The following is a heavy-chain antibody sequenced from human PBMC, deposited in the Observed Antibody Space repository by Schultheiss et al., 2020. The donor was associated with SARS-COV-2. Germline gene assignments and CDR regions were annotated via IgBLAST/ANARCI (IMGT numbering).Heavy chain of an antibody. J-gene: IGHJ4*02. CDR1: GGSISSSSYY. Sequence: SETLSLTCTVSGGSISSSSYYWGWIRQPPGKGLEWIGSIYHSGSTYYNPSLKSRVTISVDTSKNQFSLKLSSVTAADTAVYYCARDRYDILTGYYTDYWGQGTLVTVSS. CDR2: IYHSGST. V-gene: IGHV4-39*07. D-gene: IGHD3-9*01. CDR3: ARDRYDILTGYYTDY.